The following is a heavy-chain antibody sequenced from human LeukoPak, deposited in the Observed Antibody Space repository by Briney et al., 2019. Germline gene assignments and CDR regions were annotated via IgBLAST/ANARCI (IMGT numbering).Heavy chain of an antibody. Sequence: SETLSLTCTVSGYSISNGYYWGWFRPTPGRGLEWIASVSHSGSPYYNPSLKSRVTISEDLSKNLYSLTLRSVTAADAAVYYCAREGRENIAIGVDWGQGVLVTVSS. CDR3: AREGRENIAIGVD. J-gene: IGHJ4*02. V-gene: IGHV4-38-2*02. D-gene: IGHD3-16*02. CDR1: GYSISNGYY. CDR2: VSHSGSP.